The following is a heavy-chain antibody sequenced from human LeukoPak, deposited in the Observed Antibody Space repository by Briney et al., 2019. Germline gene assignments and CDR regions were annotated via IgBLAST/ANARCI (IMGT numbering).Heavy chain of an antibody. CDR1: GFTFSSYS. CDR2: ISSSSSYI. CDR3: ARVPITTYAFDT. Sequence: GGSLRLSCAASGFTFSSYSMNWVRQAPGKGLEWVSSISSSSSYIYYADSVKGRFTISRDNAKNSLYLQMNSLRAEDTAVYYCARVPITTYAFDTWGQGTMVTVSS. V-gene: IGHV3-21*01. D-gene: IGHD3-22*01. J-gene: IGHJ3*02.